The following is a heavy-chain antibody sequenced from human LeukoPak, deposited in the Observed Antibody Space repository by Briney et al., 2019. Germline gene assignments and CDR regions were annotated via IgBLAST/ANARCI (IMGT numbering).Heavy chain of an antibody. CDR3: ARAMRSGYDY. CDR1: GFTFSSYG. Sequence: GGSLRLSCAASGFTFSSYGMNWVRQAPGKRLEWVSYISSSSDSIYYADSLKGRFTISRDNAENSLYLQMNSLRDEDTAVYYCARAMRSGYDYWGQGTLVTVSP. CDR2: ISSSSDSI. J-gene: IGHJ4*02. V-gene: IGHV3-48*02. D-gene: IGHD5-12*01.